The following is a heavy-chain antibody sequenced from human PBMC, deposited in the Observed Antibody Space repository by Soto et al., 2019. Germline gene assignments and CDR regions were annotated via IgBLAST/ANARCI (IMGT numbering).Heavy chain of an antibody. J-gene: IGHJ5*02. CDR1: GYTLTELS. V-gene: IGHV1-24*01. CDR3: ATEKPDSSSWSRPLGP. CDR2: FDPEDGET. Sequence: VASVKVSCKVSGYTLTELSMHWVRQAPGKGLEWMGGFDPEDGETIYAQKFQGRVTMTEDTSTDTAYMGLSSLRSEDTAVYYCATEKPDSSSWSRPLGPWGRGTLVTVSS. D-gene: IGHD6-13*01.